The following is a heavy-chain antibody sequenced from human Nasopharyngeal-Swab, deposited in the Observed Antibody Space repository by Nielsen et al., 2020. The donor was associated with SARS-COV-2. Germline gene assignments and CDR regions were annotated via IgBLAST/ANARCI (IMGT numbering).Heavy chain of an antibody. Sequence: ASVKVSCKSSGYNFLSYGISWVRQAPGQGLEWMGWISAYMGKTNYAQKFQDRVTMTTDTSTNTAYMELRSLRSDDTAVYYCARWTTVALFDYWGQGTLVTVSS. J-gene: IGHJ4*02. CDR3: ARWTTVALFDY. CDR1: GYNFLSYG. V-gene: IGHV1-18*01. CDR2: ISAYMGKT. D-gene: IGHD4-23*01.